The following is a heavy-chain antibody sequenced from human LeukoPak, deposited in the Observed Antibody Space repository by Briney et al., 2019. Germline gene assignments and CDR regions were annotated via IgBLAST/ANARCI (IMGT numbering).Heavy chain of an antibody. V-gene: IGHV3-33*01. Sequence: GXXXXSYXXHWVRQAPGKGLEWVAVIWYDGSNKYYADSVKGRFAISRDNSKNTLYLQMNSLRAEDTAVYYCARGFDYFDYWGQGTLVTVSS. D-gene: IGHD3-3*01. CDR1: GXXXXSYX. J-gene: IGHJ4*02. CDR3: ARGFDYFDY. CDR2: IWYDGSNK.